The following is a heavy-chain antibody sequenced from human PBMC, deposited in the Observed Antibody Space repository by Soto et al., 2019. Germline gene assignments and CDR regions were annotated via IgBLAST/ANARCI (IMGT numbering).Heavy chain of an antibody. D-gene: IGHD5-18*01. J-gene: IGHJ4*02. CDR3: ASNSYGYTFYAY. CDR2: IYYSGST. CDR1: GGSISSGDYY. Sequence: SETLSLTCTVAGGSISSGDYYWSWIRQPPGKGLEWIGYIYYSGSTYYNPSLKSRVTISVDTSKNQFSLKLSSVTAADTAVYYCASNSYGYTFYAYWGQGTLVPVSS. V-gene: IGHV4-30-4*01.